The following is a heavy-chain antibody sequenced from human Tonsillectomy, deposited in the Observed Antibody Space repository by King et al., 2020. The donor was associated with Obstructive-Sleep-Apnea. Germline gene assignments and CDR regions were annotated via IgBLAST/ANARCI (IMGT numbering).Heavy chain of an antibody. CDR1: GFMFSSYA. D-gene: IGHD4-17*01. V-gene: IGHV3-30-3*01. J-gene: IGHJ4*02. CDR3: ARDGQHGDYPPYFDH. Sequence: QLVQSGGGVVQPGRSLRLSCAASGFMFSSYAMHWVRQAPGKGLEWVAVISNDGSNKYHADSVKGRFTISRDNFKNTLYLEMNSLRAEDTAVYYCARDGQHGDYPPYFDHCGQGTLVTVSS. CDR2: ISNDGSNK.